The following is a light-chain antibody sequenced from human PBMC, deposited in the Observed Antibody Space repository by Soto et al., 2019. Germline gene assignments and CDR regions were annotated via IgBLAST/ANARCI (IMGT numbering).Light chain of an antibody. CDR2: WAS. V-gene: IGKV4-1*01. CDR3: QQYYVSPLT. Sequence: DIVMTQSPDSLAVSLGERATINCKSSQSVLYSSNNKNYLAWYQQKPGQPPKLLIYWASTRESGVPQRFSGRGSGTACTLTISRLQAEDVAVYYCQQYYVSPLTFCGGTKVEIK. CDR1: QSVLYSSNNKNY. J-gene: IGKJ4*01.